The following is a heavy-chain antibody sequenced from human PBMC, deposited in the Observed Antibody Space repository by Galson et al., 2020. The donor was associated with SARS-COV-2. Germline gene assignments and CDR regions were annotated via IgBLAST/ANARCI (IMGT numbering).Heavy chain of an antibody. V-gene: IGHV1-2*02. J-gene: IGHJ5*02. Sequence: ASVKVSCKASGSTFTAYYIHWVRQAPGQGLQWMGWISPNSGGTHYAQNFQGRVTISRDTSISTAYMELSRLRSDDTAVYYCARDKTGTADNWFDPWGQGTLVTVSS. CDR3: ARDKTGTADNWFDP. CDR2: ISPNSGGT. D-gene: IGHD1-1*01. CDR1: GSTFTAYY.